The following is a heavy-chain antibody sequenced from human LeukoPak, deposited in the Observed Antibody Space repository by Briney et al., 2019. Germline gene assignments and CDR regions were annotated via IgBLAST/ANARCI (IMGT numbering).Heavy chain of an antibody. Sequence: GGSLRLSCAASGFTFSSYAMSWVRQAPGEGLEWVSGISGSGDNTYYADSVKGRFTISRDNSKNTLYVQVNSLGTEDTAAYYCAKGSYYDSSGSFYFDYWGQGALVTVSS. V-gene: IGHV3-23*01. J-gene: IGHJ4*02. CDR1: GFTFSSYA. CDR3: AKGSYYDSSGSFYFDY. CDR2: ISGSGDNT. D-gene: IGHD3-22*01.